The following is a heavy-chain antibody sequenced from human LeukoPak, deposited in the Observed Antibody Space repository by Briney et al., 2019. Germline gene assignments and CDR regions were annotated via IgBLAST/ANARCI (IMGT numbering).Heavy chain of an antibody. D-gene: IGHD3-10*01. Sequence: AGGSLRLSCAASGFTFSSYAMSWVRQAPGKGLEWIGSIYYSGSTYYNPSLKGRVTISVDTSKNQFSLKLSSVTAADTAVYYCARTELTYYYGSGSYLPDYFDYWGQGTLVTVSS. CDR1: GFTFSSYA. V-gene: IGHV4-38-2*01. CDR2: IYYSGST. CDR3: ARTELTYYYGSGSYLPDYFDY. J-gene: IGHJ4*02.